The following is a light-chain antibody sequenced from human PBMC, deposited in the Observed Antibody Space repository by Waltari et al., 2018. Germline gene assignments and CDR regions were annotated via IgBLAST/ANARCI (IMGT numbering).Light chain of an antibody. CDR1: ISDGGNYDL. CDR3: CSYGGPSTPYV. V-gene: IGLV2-23*02. J-gene: IGLJ1*01. Sequence: HSALTQPASVSGSLGQSITISCTGTISDGGNYDLVSWYQQHPGRAPKLMIHEVYKRPSGISSRFSASKSGATASLTISGLRAEDEADYYCCSYGGPSTPYVFGTGTKVTVL. CDR2: EVY.